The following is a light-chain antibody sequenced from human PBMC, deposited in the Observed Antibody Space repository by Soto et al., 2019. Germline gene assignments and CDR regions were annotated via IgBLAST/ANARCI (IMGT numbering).Light chain of an antibody. CDR1: QDIGRA. Sequence: AIQLTQSPSSQSASVGDRVIFTCRASQDIGRALAWYQLKPGKPPNLLIYDASSLKSGVPSRFSGSGSGAEYTLTITSLQPEDSATYYCQQFRTLITFGQGTRLEIK. J-gene: IGKJ5*01. CDR3: QQFRTLIT. V-gene: IGKV1-13*02. CDR2: DAS.